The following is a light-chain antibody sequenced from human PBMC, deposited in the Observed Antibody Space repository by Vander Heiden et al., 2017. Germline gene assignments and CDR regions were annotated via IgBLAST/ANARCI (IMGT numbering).Light chain of an antibody. CDR3: AAWDDSLSGWV. V-gene: IGLV1-44*01. J-gene: IGLJ3*02. CDR1: SPNIGSNP. CDR2: SNN. Sequence: QSVLTQPPSASGTPGQRVNIPCSGSSPNIGSNPVNWYQQLPGTAPKLLIYSNNQRPSGVPDRFSGSKSGTSASLAISGLQSEDEADYYCAAWDDSLSGWVFGGGTKLTVL.